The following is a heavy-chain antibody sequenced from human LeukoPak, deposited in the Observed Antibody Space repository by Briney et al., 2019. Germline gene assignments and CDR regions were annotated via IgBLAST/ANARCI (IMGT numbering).Heavy chain of an antibody. CDR1: GGSISSYY. CDR3: ARLGYCSGGPYPRGYYYYMDV. D-gene: IGHD2-15*01. CDR2: IYYSGST. J-gene: IGHJ6*03. Sequence: SETLSLTCTVSGGSISSYYWSWIRQPPGKGLEWIGYIYYSGSTNYNPSLKSRVTMAVDTSNNQFSLKLSSVTAADTAVYYCARLGYCSGGPYPRGYYYYMDVWGKGTTVTVSS. V-gene: IGHV4-59*12.